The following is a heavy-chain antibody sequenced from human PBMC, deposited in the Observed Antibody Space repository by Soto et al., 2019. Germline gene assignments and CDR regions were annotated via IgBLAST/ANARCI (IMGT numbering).Heavy chain of an antibody. D-gene: IGHD2-15*01. V-gene: IGHV4-59*01. J-gene: IGHJ6*02. CDR2: MYYSGGS. CDR1: GGSISYYY. Sequence: QVHLQESGPGLVKPSETLSLTCTVSGGSISYYYWSWIRQPPGKGLEWIGYMYYSGGSNYNPYLNSRVTRSVDTSENQLSLRLTSVTAAATAVYQWARGGYCNGSACGEAFYCFQYGMAVWGQGTTVTVSS. CDR3: ARGGYCNGSACGEAFYCFQYGMAV.